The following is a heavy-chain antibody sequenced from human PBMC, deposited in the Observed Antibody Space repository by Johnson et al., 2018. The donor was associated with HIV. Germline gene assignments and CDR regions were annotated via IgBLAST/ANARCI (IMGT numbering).Heavy chain of an antibody. J-gene: IGHJ3*02. CDR3: TGDGPRDAFDI. CDR1: GFSFSTTW. Sequence: EVLLLESGGGLVKPGGSLRLSCAASGFSFSTTWMHWVRQAPGEGLVWVAHINSDGSHIAYADSVRGRFTISRDNAKNTLVLQMNSLRGEDTAVYYCTGDGPRDAFDIWGQGTVVIVSS. V-gene: IGHV3-74*03. CDR2: INSDGSHI.